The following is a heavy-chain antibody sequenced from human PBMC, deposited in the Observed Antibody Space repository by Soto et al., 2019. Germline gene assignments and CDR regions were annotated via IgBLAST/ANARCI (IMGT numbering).Heavy chain of an antibody. J-gene: IGHJ5*02. CDR1: GGSISSGGYY. D-gene: IGHD4-4*01. V-gene: IGHV4-31*03. CDR2: IYYSGST. Sequence: SETLSLTCTVSGGSISSGGYYWSWIRQHPGKGLEWIGYIYYSGSTYYNPSLKSRVTISGDTSKNQFSLKLSSVTAADTAVSYCARDIYSNYDNWFDPWGQGTLVTVSS. CDR3: ARDIYSNYDNWFDP.